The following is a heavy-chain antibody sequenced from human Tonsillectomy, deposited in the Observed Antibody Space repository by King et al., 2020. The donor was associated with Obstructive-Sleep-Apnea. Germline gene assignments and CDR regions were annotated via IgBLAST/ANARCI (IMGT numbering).Heavy chain of an antibody. Sequence: VQLVESGAEVKKPGESLRISCKGSGYSFTSYWISWVRQMPGKGLEWMGRIDPSDSYTNYSPSFQGHVTISADKSISTAYLQWSSLKASDTAMYYCARHPITMIVEYYFDYWGQGTLVTVSS. V-gene: IGHV5-10-1*01. J-gene: IGHJ4*02. CDR3: ARHPITMIVEYYFDY. CDR2: IDPSDSYT. CDR1: GYSFTSYW. D-gene: IGHD3-22*01.